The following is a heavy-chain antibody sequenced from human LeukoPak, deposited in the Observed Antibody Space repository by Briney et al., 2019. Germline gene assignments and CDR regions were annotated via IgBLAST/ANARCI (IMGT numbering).Heavy chain of an antibody. J-gene: IGHJ4*02. CDR1: GFTVSNNY. D-gene: IGHD3-16*01. CDR3: ARRLALTWGIDY. Sequence: PGGSLRLSCAASGFTVSNNYMSWVRQAPGKGLEWVSVIYSGGSTYYADSVKGRFTISRDNSKNTLYLQMNSLRAEDTAVYYCARRLALTWGIDYWGQGTLVTVSS. V-gene: IGHV3-53*01. CDR2: IYSGGST.